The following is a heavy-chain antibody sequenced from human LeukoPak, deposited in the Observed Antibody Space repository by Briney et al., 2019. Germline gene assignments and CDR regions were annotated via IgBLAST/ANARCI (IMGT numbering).Heavy chain of an antibody. CDR1: GYTLTGYY. D-gene: IGHD3-3*01. Sequence: ASVKVSCKASGYTLTGYYMHWVRQAPGQGLEWMGRINPNSGGTNYAQKFQGRVTMTRDTSISTAYMELSRLRSDDTALYYCARDWYYDFWSGYWGHYYGMDLWGQGTTVTVSS. CDR3: ARDWYYDFWSGYWGHYYGMDL. J-gene: IGHJ6*02. CDR2: INPNSGGT. V-gene: IGHV1-2*06.